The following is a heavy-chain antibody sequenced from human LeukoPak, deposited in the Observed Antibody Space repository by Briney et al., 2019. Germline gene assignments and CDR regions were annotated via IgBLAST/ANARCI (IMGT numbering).Heavy chain of an antibody. CDR1: GFTFSNAW. CDR3: ARRGGSRGWGAFDI. V-gene: IGHV3-23*01. Sequence: GGSLRLSCAASGFTFSNAWMNWVRQAPGKGLEWVSSITGTADKTYVADSVKGRFTISRDNSKNTLSLQMSSLRVEDTAIYYCARRGGSRGWGAFDIWGQGTIVTVSS. D-gene: IGHD6-19*01. J-gene: IGHJ3*02. CDR2: ITGTADKT.